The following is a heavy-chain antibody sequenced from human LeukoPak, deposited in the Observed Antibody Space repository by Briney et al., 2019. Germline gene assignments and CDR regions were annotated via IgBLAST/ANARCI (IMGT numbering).Heavy chain of an antibody. Sequence: PGGSLRLSCAASGFTFSSYAMSWVRQAPGKGLEWVSAISGGGGSTYYADSVKGRFTISRDNSKNTLYLQMNSLRAEDTAVYYCAKRMDIVATAKDYFDYWGQGTLVTVSS. J-gene: IGHJ4*02. CDR1: GFTFSSYA. V-gene: IGHV3-23*01. D-gene: IGHD5-12*01. CDR3: AKRMDIVATAKDYFDY. CDR2: ISGGGGST.